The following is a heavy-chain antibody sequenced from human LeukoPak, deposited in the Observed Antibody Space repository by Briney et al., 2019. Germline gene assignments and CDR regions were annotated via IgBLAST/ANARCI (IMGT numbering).Heavy chain of an antibody. CDR3: ARETLLLWFGEPRIDAFDI. J-gene: IGHJ3*02. D-gene: IGHD3-10*01. V-gene: IGHV3-30*04. CDR1: GFTFSSYA. CDR2: ISYDGSNK. Sequence: PTGGSLRLSCAASGFTFSSYAMHWVRQAPGKGLEWVAVISYDGSNKYYADSVKGRFTISRDNSKNTLYLQMNSLRAEDTAVYYCARETLLLWFGEPRIDAFDIWGQGTMVTVSS.